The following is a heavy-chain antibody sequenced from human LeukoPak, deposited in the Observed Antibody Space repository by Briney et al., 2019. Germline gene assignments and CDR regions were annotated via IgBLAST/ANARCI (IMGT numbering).Heavy chain of an antibody. CDR2: IIPIFGTA. CDR1: GGTFSSYA. D-gene: IGHD3-3*01. CDR3: ARPRAAHTNDAFDI. Sequence: SVKVSCKASGGTFSSYAISLVRQAPGQGLEWMGRIIPIFGTANYAQKFQGRVTITTDESTSTAYMELSSLRSEDTAVYYCARPRAAHTNDAFDIWGQGTMVTVSS. J-gene: IGHJ3*02. V-gene: IGHV1-69*05.